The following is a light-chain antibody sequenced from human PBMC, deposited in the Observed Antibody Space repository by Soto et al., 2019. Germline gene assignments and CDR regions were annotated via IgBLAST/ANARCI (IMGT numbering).Light chain of an antibody. CDR1: SRDVGGYNY. CDR2: DVS. CDR3: CSYAGSYVV. J-gene: IGLJ2*01. Sequence: QSALTQPRSVSGSPGQSVTISCTGTSRDVGGYNYVSWYQQHPGKAPKLMIYDVSKRPSGVPDRFSGCKSGNTASLTISGLQAEDEADYYCCSYAGSYVVFGGGTKLTVL. V-gene: IGLV2-11*01.